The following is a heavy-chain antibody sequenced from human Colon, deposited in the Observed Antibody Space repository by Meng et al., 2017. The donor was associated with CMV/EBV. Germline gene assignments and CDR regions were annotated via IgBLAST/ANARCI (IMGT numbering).Heavy chain of an antibody. Sequence: GESLKISCAASGFTFSNYAMFWVRQLPGMGLEWVAVISHDGSNTYYPESVKGRFTVSRDNSENTVHLQMNSLRKEDTALYFCARSQWEVLTDWGQGALVTVSS. CDR3: ARSQWEVLTD. CDR1: GFTFSNYA. J-gene: IGHJ4*02. V-gene: IGHV3-30*04. CDR2: ISHDGSNT. D-gene: IGHD1-26*01.